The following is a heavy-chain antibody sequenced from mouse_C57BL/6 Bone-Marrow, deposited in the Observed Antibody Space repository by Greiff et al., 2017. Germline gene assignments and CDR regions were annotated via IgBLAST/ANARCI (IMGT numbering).Heavy chain of an antibody. J-gene: IGHJ1*03. CDR3: ASEGVLRLSGYFGV. V-gene: IGHV1-53*01. Sequence: QVQLQQPGTELVKPGASVKLSCKASGYTFPSYWMHWVKQRPGPGLEWIGNINPSNGGTNYNEKFKSKATLNVDKSSSTAYMQLSSLTSEDSAVYYCASEGVLRLSGYFGVWGTGTTVTVSS. D-gene: IGHD1-1*01. CDR1: GYTFPSYW. CDR2: INPSNGGT.